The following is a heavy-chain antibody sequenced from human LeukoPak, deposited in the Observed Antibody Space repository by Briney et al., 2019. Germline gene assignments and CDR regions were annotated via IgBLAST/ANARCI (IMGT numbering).Heavy chain of an antibody. D-gene: IGHD3-22*01. CDR3: TKTANWLVAVY. CDR2: IYSDGNT. V-gene: IGHV3-53*01. CDR1: GFTVSSNY. Sequence: GGSLRLSCAASGFTVSSNYMSWVRQARGEGLECVSVIYSDGNTHYADSVKGRFTISRDNSKNTLYLQMNSLRVEDTAIYDCTKTANWLVAVYWGQGTLVTVSS. J-gene: IGHJ4*02.